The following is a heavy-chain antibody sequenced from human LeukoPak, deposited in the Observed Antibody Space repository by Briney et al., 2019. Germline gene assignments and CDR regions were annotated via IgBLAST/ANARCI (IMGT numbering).Heavy chain of an antibody. CDR3: ARDGSRDTASNTFDF. CDR2: INTDGSHT. D-gene: IGHD5-18*01. CDR1: GFTFSRSW. J-gene: IGHJ3*01. Sequence: GGSLRLSCVASGFTFSRSWIHWVRHAPGKGLVWVSRINTDGSHTTDADFVKGRFTTSRDNAKNTLYLQMNSVRAEDTAVYYCARDGSRDTASNTFDFWGQGTMVTVSS. V-gene: IGHV3-74*03.